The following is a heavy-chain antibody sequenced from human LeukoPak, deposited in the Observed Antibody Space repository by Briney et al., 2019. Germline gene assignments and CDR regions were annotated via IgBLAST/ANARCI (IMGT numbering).Heavy chain of an antibody. Sequence: SQTLSLTCAISGDSVSSNSAARNWIRQSPSRGLEWLGRTYYRSNWINDYAVSVKSRMTINPDTSRDQFSLQLNSVTPEDTAVYYCARETTWVRGVINPLDYWGQGTLVTVSS. CDR1: GDSVSSNSAA. D-gene: IGHD3-10*01. CDR2: TYYRSNWIN. J-gene: IGHJ4*02. V-gene: IGHV6-1*01. CDR3: ARETTWVRGVINPLDY.